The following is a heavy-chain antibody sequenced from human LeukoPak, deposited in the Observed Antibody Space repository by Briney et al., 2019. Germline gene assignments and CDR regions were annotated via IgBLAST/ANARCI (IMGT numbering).Heavy chain of an antibody. J-gene: IGHJ6*02. CDR3: ARGGVVVVAATFYYYYGMDV. V-gene: IGHV1-2*02. CDR1: GYTFTGYY. D-gene: IGHD2-15*01. Sequence: ASVKVSCKASGYTFTGYYMHWVRQAPGQGLEWMGWINPNSGGTNYAQKFQGRVTMTRDTSISTAYMKLSRLRSDDTAVYYCARGGVVVVAATFYYYYGMDVWGQGTTVTVSS. CDR2: INPNSGGT.